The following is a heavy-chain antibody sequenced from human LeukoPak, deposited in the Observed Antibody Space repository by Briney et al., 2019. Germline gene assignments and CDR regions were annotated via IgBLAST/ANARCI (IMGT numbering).Heavy chain of an antibody. Sequence: GGSLRLSCAASGFTFSSSAMSWVRQAPGKGLEWVSAISNNGGYTYYADSVQGRFTISRDNSKNTLYLQMNSLRAEDTAVYYCARDRIVGATVFDYWGQGTLVTVSS. J-gene: IGHJ4*02. V-gene: IGHV3-23*01. CDR2: ISNNGGYT. CDR3: ARDRIVGATVFDY. D-gene: IGHD1-26*01. CDR1: GFTFSSSA.